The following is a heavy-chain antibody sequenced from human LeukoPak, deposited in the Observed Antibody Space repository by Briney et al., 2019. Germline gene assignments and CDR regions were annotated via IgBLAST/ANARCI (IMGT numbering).Heavy chain of an antibody. CDR2: IDQDGSAK. D-gene: IGHD6-13*01. CDR3: AREHSRSWSDDYFDY. J-gene: IGHJ4*02. CDR1: GFTFSSYG. V-gene: IGHV3-7*01. Sequence: LGGSLRLSCAASGFTFSSYGMHWVRQAPGKGLEWVADIDQDGSAKNYVDSVKGRFTISRDNAKNSLYLQMNSLRAEDTAVYYCAREHSRSWSDDYFDYWGQGTLVTVSS.